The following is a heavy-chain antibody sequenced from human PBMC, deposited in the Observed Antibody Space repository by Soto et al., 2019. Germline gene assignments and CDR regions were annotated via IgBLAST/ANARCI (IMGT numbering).Heavy chain of an antibody. V-gene: IGHV3-21*01. J-gene: IGHJ4*02. CDR2: ISSSSSYI. Sequence: GGSLRLSCAASGLTFSSYSMNWVRQAPGKGLEWVSSISSSSSYIYYADSVKGRFTISRDNAKNSLYLQMNSLRAEDTAVYYCAKGRGSGWAWYFDNWGQGTLVTVSS. CDR1: GLTFSSYS. D-gene: IGHD6-19*01. CDR3: AKGRGSGWAWYFDN.